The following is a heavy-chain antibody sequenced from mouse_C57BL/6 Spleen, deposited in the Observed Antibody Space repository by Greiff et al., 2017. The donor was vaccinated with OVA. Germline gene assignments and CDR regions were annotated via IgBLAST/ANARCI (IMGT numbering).Heavy chain of an antibody. Sequence: QVQLQQPGAELVMPGASVKLSCKASGYTFTSYWMHWVQQRPGQGLEWIGEIDPSDSYTNYNQKFKGKSTLTVDKSSSSAYMQLSSLTSEDSAVYDCDRVPDYSGYFDVWGTGTTVTVSS. CDR1: GYTFTSYW. J-gene: IGHJ1*03. CDR3: DRVPDYSGYFDV. V-gene: IGHV1-69*01. CDR2: IDPSDSYT. D-gene: IGHD2-12*01.